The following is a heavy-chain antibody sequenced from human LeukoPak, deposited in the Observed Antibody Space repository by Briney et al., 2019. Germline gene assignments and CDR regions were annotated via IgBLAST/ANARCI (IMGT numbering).Heavy chain of an antibody. CDR2: LYYGGTT. V-gene: IGHV4-39*07. CDR3: ASDRGDDGSRHS. J-gene: IGHJ4*02. Sequence: SETLSLTCTVSGGSISSSSDYWGWIRQPPGKGLEWIGSLYYGGTTYYSPSLKSRVTISRDTSKNQFSLRLRSVTAADTAVYCCASDRGDDGSRHSWGQGTLVTVSS. CDR1: GGSISSSSDY. D-gene: IGHD5-24*01.